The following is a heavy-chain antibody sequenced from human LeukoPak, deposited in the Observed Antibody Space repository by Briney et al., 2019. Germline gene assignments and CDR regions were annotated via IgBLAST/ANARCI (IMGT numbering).Heavy chain of an antibody. Sequence: ASVKVSCKASGYTFTSYDINWVRQATGQGLEWMGWMNPNSGNTGYAQKFQGRVTITRNTSISTAYMELSSLRSEDTAVYYCARDPDSGYGDFDYWGQGTLDTVSS. CDR3: ARDPDSGYGDFDY. CDR2: MNPNSGNT. CDR1: GYTFTSYD. J-gene: IGHJ4*02. D-gene: IGHD5-12*01. V-gene: IGHV1-8*03.